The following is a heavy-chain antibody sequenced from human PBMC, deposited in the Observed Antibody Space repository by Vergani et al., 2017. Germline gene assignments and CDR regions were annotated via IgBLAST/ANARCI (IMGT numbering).Heavy chain of an antibody. V-gene: IGHV4-59*01. D-gene: IGHD3-10*01. Sequence: QVQLQESGPGLVKPSETLSLTCTVSGGSISNYYWSWIRQPPGKGLEWIGYIYYSGSTNNNPSLKSRVTISVDTSKNQFSLKLSSVTAADTAVYYCARDSGSGGDVAGGAGVYYYYYMDVWGQGTLVTVSS. CDR1: GGSISNYY. CDR2: IYYSGST. CDR3: ARDSGSGGDVAGGAGVYYYYYMDV. J-gene: IGHJ6*03.